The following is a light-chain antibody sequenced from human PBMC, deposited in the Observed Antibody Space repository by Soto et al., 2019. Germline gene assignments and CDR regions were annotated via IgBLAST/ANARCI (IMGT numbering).Light chain of an antibody. V-gene: IGKV3-15*01. CDR2: DTS. Sequence: EIVMTQSPATLSVSPGERVTLSCRASQSVSRFLAWYQQRPGQAPRLLIYDTSTRATGVPAWFSGSGSGTEFSLTISSLQSEDFAVYYCQQYDNWPPCTFGQGTKLEVK. CDR3: QQYDNWPPCT. CDR1: QSVSRF. J-gene: IGKJ2*02.